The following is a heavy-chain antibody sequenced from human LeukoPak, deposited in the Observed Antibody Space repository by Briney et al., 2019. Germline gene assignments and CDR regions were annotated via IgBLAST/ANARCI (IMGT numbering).Heavy chain of an antibody. V-gene: IGHV3-30*02. CDR3: AKDISGSWSIDY. Sequence: GGSLRLSCAASGFTFSSYSIHWVRQAPGKGLEWVAFIRYDGSNKYYADSVKGRFTISRDNSKNTLYLQMNSLRAEDTAVYYCAKDISGSWSIDYWGQGTLVTVSS. CDR1: GFTFSSYS. J-gene: IGHJ4*02. D-gene: IGHD6-13*01. CDR2: IRYDGSNK.